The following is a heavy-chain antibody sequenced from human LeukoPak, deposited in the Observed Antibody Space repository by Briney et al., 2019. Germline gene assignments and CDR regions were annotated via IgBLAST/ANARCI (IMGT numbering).Heavy chain of an antibody. Sequence: PSETLPLTCTVFGASVSNYYWSWIRQPAGKGLEWIGHIFGSESTNCNPSLKSRLTMSVDTSKNQLSLKLNSVTAADTAVYYCARASIEGYCSRTSCYVWLDPWGQGTLVTVSS. CDR2: IFGSEST. V-gene: IGHV4-4*07. D-gene: IGHD2-2*01. CDR1: GASVSNYY. J-gene: IGHJ5*02. CDR3: ARASIEGYCSRTSCYVWLDP.